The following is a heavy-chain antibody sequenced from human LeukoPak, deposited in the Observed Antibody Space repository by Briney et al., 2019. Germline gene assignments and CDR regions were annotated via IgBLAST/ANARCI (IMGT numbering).Heavy chain of an antibody. D-gene: IGHD3-22*01. CDR1: GYSISSGYY. CDR3: ARDLAKITMMAN. CDR2: IYHSGST. J-gene: IGHJ4*02. Sequence: SETLSLTCTVSGYSISSGYYWGWIRQPPGKGLEWIGSIYHSGSTYYNPSLKSRVTISVDTSKNQFSLKLSSVTAADTAVYYCARDLAKITMMANWGQGTLVTVSS. V-gene: IGHV4-38-2*02.